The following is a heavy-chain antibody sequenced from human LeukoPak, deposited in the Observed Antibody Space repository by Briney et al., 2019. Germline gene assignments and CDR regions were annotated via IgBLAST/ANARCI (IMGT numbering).Heavy chain of an antibody. V-gene: IGHV3-7*01. D-gene: IGHD3-10*01. CDR3: AKLGDDY. J-gene: IGHJ4*02. CDR1: GFTFSRYW. CDR2: IKQDGSEK. Sequence: GGPLRLSCAASGFTFSRYWMTWVRQAPGKGLEWVANIKQDGSEKDYVDSVKGRFTISRDNAESSLYLQMNSLRAEDTAVYYCAKLGDDYWGQGTLVTVSS.